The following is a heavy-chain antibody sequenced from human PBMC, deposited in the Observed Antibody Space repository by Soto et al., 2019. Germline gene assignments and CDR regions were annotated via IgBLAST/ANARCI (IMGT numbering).Heavy chain of an antibody. CDR3: AKDRSYDFWSGPVRYAFDI. CDR2: ISGSGGGT. V-gene: IGHV3-23*01. J-gene: IGHJ3*02. D-gene: IGHD3-3*01. Sequence: GGALRLSWAASGFIFSSDAMSWGRQAPGKGLEWVSAISGSGGGTYYADSVKGRFTISRDNSKSTLYLQMNSLRAEDTAVYYCAKDRSYDFWSGPVRYAFDIWGQGTKLTVSS. CDR1: GFIFSSDA.